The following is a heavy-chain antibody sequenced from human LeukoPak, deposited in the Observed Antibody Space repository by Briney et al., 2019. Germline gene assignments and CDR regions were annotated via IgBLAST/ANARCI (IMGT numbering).Heavy chain of an antibody. CDR1: GYTFTTYH. CDR3: VREASGGYFDY. V-gene: IGHV1-46*01. Sequence: ASVKVSCKASGYTFTTYHMNWVRQAPGQGLEWMGTISPSAGNTNYAQSFRGRVTMTRDTSTGTVYMELTSLTSEDTAVYYCVREASGGYFDYWGQGTHVTVSS. D-gene: IGHD3-16*01. CDR2: ISPSAGNT. J-gene: IGHJ4*02.